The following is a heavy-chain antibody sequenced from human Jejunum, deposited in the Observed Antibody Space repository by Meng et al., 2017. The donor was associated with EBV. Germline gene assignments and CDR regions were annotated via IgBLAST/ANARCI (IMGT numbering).Heavy chain of an antibody. J-gene: IGHJ4*02. D-gene: IGHD3-10*01. CDR3: ATGQGDSRYYFDS. CDR1: GFTLSTYW. CDR2: ISSDGRSI. V-gene: IGHV3-74*01. Sequence: QLVWSGVILVQPADSLRLSCAASGFTLSTYWMHWVLQAPGKGLVWVSRISSDGRSITYADSVKGRFTISRDNAKNTLYLQMNSLRVEDTAVYYCATGQGDSRYYFDSWSQGTLVTVSS.